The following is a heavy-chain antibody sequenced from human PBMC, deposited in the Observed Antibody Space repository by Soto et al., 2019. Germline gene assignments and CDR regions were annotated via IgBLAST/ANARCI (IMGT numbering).Heavy chain of an antibody. V-gene: IGHV3-21*01. CDR1: GFTFSSYS. Sequence: EVQLVESGGGLVKPGGSLRLSCAASGFTFSSYSMNWVRQAPGKGLEWVSSISSSSSYIYYADSVKGRFTISRDNAKNSLYLQMNSLRAEDTAVYYCARGPRTGSGDDQNYYYYYMDVWGKGTTVTVSS. J-gene: IGHJ6*03. CDR2: ISSSSSYI. CDR3: ARGPRTGSGDDQNYYYYYMDV. D-gene: IGHD5-12*01.